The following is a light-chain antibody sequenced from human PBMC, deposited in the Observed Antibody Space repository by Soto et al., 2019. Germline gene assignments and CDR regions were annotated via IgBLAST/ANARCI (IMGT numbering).Light chain of an antibody. J-gene: IGLJ2*01. Sequence: QSALTQPASVSGSPGQSITISCTGTSSDVGSYNLVSWYQQYPGTAPKLMIYEGTKRPSGVSNRFSGSKSGNTASLTISGLQAEDEADYYCCSYAGGSTMIFGGGTKVTVL. CDR1: SSDVGSYNL. CDR2: EGT. CDR3: CSYAGGSTMI. V-gene: IGLV2-23*01.